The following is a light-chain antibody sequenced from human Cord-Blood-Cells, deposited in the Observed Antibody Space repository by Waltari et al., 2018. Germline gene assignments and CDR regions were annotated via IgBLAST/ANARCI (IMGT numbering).Light chain of an antibody. Sequence: DFQMTQSPSSLSASVGDRVTITCQASQDISNYLNWYQQKPGKAPKLLIYDASKLETGVPSRFSGSGSGTDFTFTISSLQPEDIATYYCRQYDNLPTYTFGQGTKLEIK. CDR3: RQYDNLPTYT. CDR1: QDISNY. CDR2: DAS. V-gene: IGKV1-33*01. J-gene: IGKJ2*01.